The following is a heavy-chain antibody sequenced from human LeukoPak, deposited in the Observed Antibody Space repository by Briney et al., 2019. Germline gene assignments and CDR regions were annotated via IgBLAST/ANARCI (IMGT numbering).Heavy chain of an antibody. CDR2: IYYSGST. D-gene: IGHD5-24*01. CDR3: ARGRRWLQFHYYYYMDV. Sequence: SETLSLTCTVSGGSISSYYWSWIRQPPGKGLEWIGYIYYSGSTNYNPSLKSRVTISVDTSKNQFSLKLSSVTAADTAVYYCARGRRWLQFHYYYYMDVWGKGTTVTVSS. CDR1: GGSISSYY. V-gene: IGHV4-59*12. J-gene: IGHJ6*03.